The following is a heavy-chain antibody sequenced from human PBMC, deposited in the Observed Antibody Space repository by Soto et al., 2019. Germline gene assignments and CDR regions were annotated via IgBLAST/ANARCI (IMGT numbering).Heavy chain of an antibody. CDR2: IYHSGST. Sequence: SETLSLTCAVSGGSISSSNWWSWVRQPPGKGLEWIGEIYHSGSTNYNPSLKSRVTISVDTSKNQFSLKLSSVTAADTAVYYCARQEVVAATDYFDYWGQGTLVTVSS. CDR1: GGSISSSNW. J-gene: IGHJ4*02. V-gene: IGHV4-4*02. CDR3: ARQEVVAATDYFDY. D-gene: IGHD2-15*01.